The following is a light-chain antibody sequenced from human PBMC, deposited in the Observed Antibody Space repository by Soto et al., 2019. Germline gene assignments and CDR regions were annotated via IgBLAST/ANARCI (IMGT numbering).Light chain of an antibody. CDR1: SSDVGGYNY. CDR3: SSYARSGHVP. V-gene: IGLV2-8*01. Sequence: QSALTQPPSASGSPGQSVTISCTGTSSDVGGYNYVSWYQQHPGKAPKLMIYEVSKRPSGVPDRFSGSKSDNTASLSVSGLQAEDEADYYCSSYARSGHVPFGGGTKLTVL. J-gene: IGLJ2*01. CDR2: EVS.